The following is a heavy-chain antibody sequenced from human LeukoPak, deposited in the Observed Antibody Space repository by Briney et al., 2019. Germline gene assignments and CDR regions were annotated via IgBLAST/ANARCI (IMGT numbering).Heavy chain of an antibody. J-gene: IGHJ6*03. V-gene: IGHV1-69*06. D-gene: IGHD4-17*01. CDR3: ATEAHRSVTTPYYYYMDV. Sequence: SVKVSCKASGGTFSSYAISWVRQAPGQGLEWMGRIIPIFGTANYAQKFQGRVTMTEDTSTDTAYMELSSLRSEDTAVYYCATEAHRSVTTPYYYYMDVWGKGTTVTVSS. CDR1: GGTFSSYA. CDR2: IIPIFGTA.